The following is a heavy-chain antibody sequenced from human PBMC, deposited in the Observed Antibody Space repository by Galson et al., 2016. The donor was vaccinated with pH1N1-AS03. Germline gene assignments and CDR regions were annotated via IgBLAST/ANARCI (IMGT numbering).Heavy chain of an antibody. D-gene: IGHD5-24*01. CDR1: AFTFSRYG. V-gene: IGHV3-30*02. J-gene: IGHJ4*02. CDR3: AKDIGDGHNYGADY. Sequence: SLRLSCAASAFTFSRYGMHWVRQAPGKGLEWVAFIRSVGDIKFYADSVKGRFTISRDNSENTVHLQMNSLRAEDTAVYYCAKDIGDGHNYGADYWGQVTLVTVSS. CDR2: IRSVGDIK.